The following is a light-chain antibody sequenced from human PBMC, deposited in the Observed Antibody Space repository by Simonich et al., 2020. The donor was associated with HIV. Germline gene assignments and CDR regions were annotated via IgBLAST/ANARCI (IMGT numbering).Light chain of an antibody. Sequence: SYELTQPPSVSVSPGQTARITCSGDALPKQYAYWYQQKPGQAPVLVIYKDSGRPSGIPERFSGSSSGTTVTLTISAVQAEDEADYYCQSPDSSGTYWVFGGGTKLTVL. CDR3: QSPDSSGTYWV. J-gene: IGLJ3*02. CDR2: KDS. CDR1: ALPKQY. V-gene: IGLV3-25*03.